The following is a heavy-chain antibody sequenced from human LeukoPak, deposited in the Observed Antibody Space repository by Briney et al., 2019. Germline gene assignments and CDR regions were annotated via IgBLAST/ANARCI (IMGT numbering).Heavy chain of an antibody. CDR2: IWYDGSNK. D-gene: IGHD2-15*01. Sequence: GRSLRLSCAASGFTFSSYGMHWVRQAPGKGLEWVAVIWYDGSNKYYADSVKGRFTTSRDNSKNTLYLQMNSLRAEDTAVYSCVSDYGGVSCDVFDIWCQGTMVTVSS. V-gene: IGHV3-33*01. CDR3: VSDYGGVSCDVFDI. CDR1: GFTFSSYG. J-gene: IGHJ3*02.